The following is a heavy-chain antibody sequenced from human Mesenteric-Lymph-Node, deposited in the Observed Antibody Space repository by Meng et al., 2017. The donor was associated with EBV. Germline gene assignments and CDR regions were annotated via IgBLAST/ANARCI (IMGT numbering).Heavy chain of an antibody. CDR2: INTKTGDP. CDR1: GYTFTTYA. CDR3: ARDCAGGNCRAEFQH. J-gene: IGHJ1*01. V-gene: IGHV7-4-1*02. Sequence: QVQLVQSWSELKKPGASVKISCKASGYTFTTYAMNWVRQAPGQGLEWMGWINTKTGDPTYAQRFTGRFVFSVDTSDSTAYLQISGLKAEDTAVYYCARDCAGGNCRAEFQHWGQGTLVTVSS. D-gene: IGHD2-15*01.